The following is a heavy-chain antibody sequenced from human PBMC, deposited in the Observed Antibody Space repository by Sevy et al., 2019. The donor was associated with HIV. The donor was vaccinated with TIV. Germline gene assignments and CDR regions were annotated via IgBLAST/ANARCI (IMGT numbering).Heavy chain of an antibody. J-gene: IGHJ4*02. CDR1: GFSLYNYW. Sequence: GGSLRLSCAASGFSLYNYWMNWVRQAPGKGLEWVANIKQDGSVKYYVDSVKGRFTISRDNARNLLYLQMNSLRVEDTALYYCVRAIAAAGSFWGQGTLVTVSS. D-gene: IGHD6-13*01. CDR2: IKQDGSVK. V-gene: IGHV3-7*01. CDR3: VRAIAAAGSF.